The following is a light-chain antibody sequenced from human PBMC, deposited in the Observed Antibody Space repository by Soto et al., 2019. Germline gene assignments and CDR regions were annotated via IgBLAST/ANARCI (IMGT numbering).Light chain of an antibody. Sequence: EIVLTQSPATLSLSPGERATLSCRASQSVSSYLAWYQQKPGQAPRLLIYDASNRATGIPARFSGSGSGTDFTLTIGSLEPEDFAVYYWQQRSNWPPWTFGQGTKVEIK. CDR3: QQRSNWPPWT. J-gene: IGKJ1*01. CDR1: QSVSSY. V-gene: IGKV3-11*01. CDR2: DAS.